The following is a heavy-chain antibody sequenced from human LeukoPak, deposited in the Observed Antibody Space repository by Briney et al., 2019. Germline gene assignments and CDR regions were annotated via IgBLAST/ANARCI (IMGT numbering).Heavy chain of an antibody. CDR1: GGSISSGDYY. J-gene: IGHJ4*02. Sequence: SQTPSLTCTVSGGSISSGDYYWSWIRQPPGKGLEWIGYIYYSGSTYYNPSLKSRVTISVDTSKNQFSLKLSSVTAADTAVYYCARWRNYYDSSGYYLTGTLDYWGQGTLVTVSS. D-gene: IGHD3-22*01. CDR2: IYYSGST. CDR3: ARWRNYYDSSGYYLTGTLDY. V-gene: IGHV4-30-4*01.